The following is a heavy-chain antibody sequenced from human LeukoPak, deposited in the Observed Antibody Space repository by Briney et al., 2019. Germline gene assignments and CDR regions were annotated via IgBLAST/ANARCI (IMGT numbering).Heavy chain of an antibody. CDR3: ARGGGGDRVQY. D-gene: IGHD2-21*01. V-gene: IGHV4-38-2*02. CDR2: IHKSGST. Sequence: SETLSLTCTVSGYYIRSGYYWGWIRQPPGKGLERIGSIHKSGSTFYNPSLSSRVTISVDTSKNQFSLRLSSVTAADTALYYCARGGGGDRVQYWGQGSLVTVSS. CDR1: GYYIRSGYY. J-gene: IGHJ4*02.